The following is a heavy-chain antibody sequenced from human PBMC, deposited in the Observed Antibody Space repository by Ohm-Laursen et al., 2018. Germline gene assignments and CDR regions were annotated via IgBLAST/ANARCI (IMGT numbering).Heavy chain of an antibody. CDR1: GYTSTSYD. D-gene: IGHD1-1*01. Sequence: SVKVSCKASGYTSTSYDINWVRQATGQGLQWMGWMNPNSGNTGYVQKFQGRVTMTRNTSISTAYMELSSLRSEDTAVYYCARARGNWKRDYYYAMDVWGQGTTVTVSS. CDR3: ARARGNWKRDYYYAMDV. CDR2: MNPNSGNT. V-gene: IGHV1-8*01. J-gene: IGHJ6*02.